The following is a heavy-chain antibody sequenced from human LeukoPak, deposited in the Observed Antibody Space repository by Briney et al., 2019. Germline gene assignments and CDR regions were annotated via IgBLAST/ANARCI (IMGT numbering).Heavy chain of an antibody. CDR3: AKFLGVSVWYGISGP. J-gene: IGHJ5*02. Sequence: GGSLRLSCAASGFTFSNFAMRWVRQPPGKGLEWVSGITNSGGTTYYADSVKGRFTISRDNSMNTLYLQMNSLRAEDTAVYYCAKFLGVSVWYGISGPWGQGTLVTVSS. D-gene: IGHD3-10*01. CDR1: GFTFSNFA. V-gene: IGHV3-23*01. CDR2: ITNSGGTT.